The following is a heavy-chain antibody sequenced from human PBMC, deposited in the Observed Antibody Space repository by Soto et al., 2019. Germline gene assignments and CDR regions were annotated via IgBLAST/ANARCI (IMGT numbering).Heavy chain of an antibody. CDR3: AKQGIEVAGTDYFDY. V-gene: IGHV3-30*18. D-gene: IGHD6-19*01. Sequence: QVQLVESGGGVVQPGKSLRLSCAAAGFIFRSYGVHWVRQAPGKGLEWVAVISHDGSNAYCADAVNGRFTISRDNAKNTVYLQMNSLRAEDTAVYYCAKQGIEVAGTDYFDYWGQGALVTVAS. J-gene: IGHJ4*02. CDR1: GFIFRSYG. CDR2: ISHDGSNA.